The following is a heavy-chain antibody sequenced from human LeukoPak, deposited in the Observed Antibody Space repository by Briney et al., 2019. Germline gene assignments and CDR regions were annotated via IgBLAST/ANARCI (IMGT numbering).Heavy chain of an antibody. CDR2: IRYDGSNK. D-gene: IGHD5-18*01. V-gene: IGHV3-30*02. CDR1: GFTFSSYW. Sequence: GGSLRLSCAASGFTFSSYWMSWVRQAPGKGLEWVAFIRYDGSNKYYADSVKGRFTISRDNSKNTLYLQMNSLRAEDTAVYYCAKGGGYSYGPLDYWGQGTLVTVSS. J-gene: IGHJ4*02. CDR3: AKGGGYSYGPLDY.